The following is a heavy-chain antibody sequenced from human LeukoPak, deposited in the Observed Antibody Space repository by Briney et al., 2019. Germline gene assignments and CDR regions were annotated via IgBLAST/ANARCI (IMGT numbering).Heavy chain of an antibody. CDR1: GYTFTGYY. CDR2: INPNSGGT. CDR3: ARDLGGSSSAWYNWFDP. Sequence: VASVKVSCKASGYTFTGYYMHWVRQAPGQGLEWMGWINPNSGGTNYAQKFQGRVTMTRDTSISTAYMELSRLRSDDTAVYYCARDLGGSSSAWYNWFDPWGQGTLVTVSS. V-gene: IGHV1-2*02. D-gene: IGHD6-6*01. J-gene: IGHJ5*02.